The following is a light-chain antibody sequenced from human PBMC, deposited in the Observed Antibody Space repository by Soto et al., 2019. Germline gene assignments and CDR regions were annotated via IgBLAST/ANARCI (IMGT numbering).Light chain of an antibody. J-gene: IGKJ5*01. V-gene: IGKV3-20*01. CDR2: GAS. CDR3: QQYGSSPIT. CDR1: QSVSSN. Sequence: EIVMTQSPATLSVSPGERATLSCRAGQSVSSNLAWYQQKPGQAPRPLIYGASSRATGIPDRFSGSGSGTDFTLTISRLEPEDFAVYYCQQYGSSPITFGQGTRLEIK.